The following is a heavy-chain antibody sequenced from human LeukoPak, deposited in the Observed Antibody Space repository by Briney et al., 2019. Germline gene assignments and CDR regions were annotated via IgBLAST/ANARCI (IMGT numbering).Heavy chain of an antibody. Sequence: GGSLRLSCAASGFTFSSYWMHWVRQAPGKGLEWVSGINWNGGSTGYADSVKGRFTISRDNAKNSLYLQMNSLRPEDTALYYCATNGGGGSGYGNFDYWGQGTLVTVSS. V-gene: IGHV3-20*04. CDR2: INWNGGST. CDR3: ATNGGGGSGYGNFDY. J-gene: IGHJ4*02. CDR1: GFTFSSYW. D-gene: IGHD5-12*01.